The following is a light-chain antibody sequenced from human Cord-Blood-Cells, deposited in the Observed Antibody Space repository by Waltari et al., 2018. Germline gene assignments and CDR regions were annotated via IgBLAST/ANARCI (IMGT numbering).Light chain of an antibody. CDR1: QGVSSN. J-gene: IGKJ1*01. CDR3: QQYNNWLRT. V-gene: IGKV3-15*01. Sequence: EIVMTQSPATLSVSPGERATLSSRASQGVSSNLAWYQQKPGQAPRLLIYGASTRATGIPARFSGSGSGTECTLTISSLQSEDLAVYYCQQYNNWLRTFGQGTKVEIK. CDR2: GAS.